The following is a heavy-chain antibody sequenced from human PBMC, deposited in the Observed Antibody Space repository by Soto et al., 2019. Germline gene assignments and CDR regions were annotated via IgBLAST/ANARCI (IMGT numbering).Heavy chain of an antibody. CDR1: GFTFSSYA. CDR3: AVYGDFGWYFDL. J-gene: IGHJ2*01. Sequence: EVQLLESGGGLVQPGGSLRLSCAASGFTFSSYAMSWVRQAPGKGLEWVSAISGSGGSTYYADSVKGRFTISRDNSKNTLYRQMTSLRAEDTAVYYCAVYGDFGWYFDLWGRGTLVTVSS. D-gene: IGHD4-17*01. CDR2: ISGSGGST. V-gene: IGHV3-23*01.